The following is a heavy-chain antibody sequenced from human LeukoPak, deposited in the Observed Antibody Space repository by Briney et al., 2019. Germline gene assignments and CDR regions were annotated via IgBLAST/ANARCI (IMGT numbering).Heavy chain of an antibody. CDR2: IKQDGSEK. CDR3: ARWQFTYYDILTGYRPHHYFDY. D-gene: IGHD3-9*01. J-gene: IGHJ4*02. V-gene: IGHV3-7*01. CDR1: GFTFSSYW. Sequence: GGSLRLSCAASGFTFSSYWMSWVRQAPGKGLEWVANIKQDGSEKYYVDSVKGRFTISRDNAKNSLYLQMNSLRAEDTAVYYCARWQFTYYDILTGYRPHHYFDYWGQGTLVTVSS.